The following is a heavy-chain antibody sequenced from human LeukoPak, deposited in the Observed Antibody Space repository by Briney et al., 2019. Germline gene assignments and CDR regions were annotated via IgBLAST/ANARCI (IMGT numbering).Heavy chain of an antibody. J-gene: IGHJ4*02. V-gene: IGHV1-69*13. Sequence: SVKVSCKASGGTFSSYAISWVRQAPGQGLEWMGGIIPIFGTANYAQKFQGRVTITADESTSTAYMELSSLRSEDTAVYYCARGEGYSGYGIFDYWGQGTPVTVSS. CDR2: IIPIFGTA. D-gene: IGHD5-12*01. CDR3: ARGEGYSGYGIFDY. CDR1: GGTFSSYA.